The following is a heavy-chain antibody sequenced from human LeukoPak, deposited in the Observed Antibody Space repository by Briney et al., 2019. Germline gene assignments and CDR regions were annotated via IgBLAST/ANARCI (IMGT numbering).Heavy chain of an antibody. CDR2: IGTAGDP. Sequence: PGGSLRLPCAASGFTFSSYDMHWVRQATGKGLEWVSAIGTAGDPYYPGSVKGRFTISRENAKNSLYLQMNSLRAGDTAVYYCAMSSSGYYYGAFDIWGQGTMVTVSS. CDR3: AMSSSGYYYGAFDI. CDR1: GFTFSSYD. J-gene: IGHJ3*02. D-gene: IGHD3-22*01. V-gene: IGHV3-13*05.